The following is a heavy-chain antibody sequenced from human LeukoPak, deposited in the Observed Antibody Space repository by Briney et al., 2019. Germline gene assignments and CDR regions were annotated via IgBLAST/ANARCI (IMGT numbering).Heavy chain of an antibody. J-gene: IGHJ4*02. V-gene: IGHV4-34*01. Sequence: SETLSLTCAVYGGSFSGYYWSWIRQPPGKGLEWIGEINHSGSTNYNPSLKSRVTISVDTSKNQFSLKLSSVTAADTAVYYCATGSFTLVPAPDYWGQGTLVTVSS. D-gene: IGHD2-2*01. CDR3: ATGSFTLVPAPDY. CDR1: GGSFSGYY. CDR2: INHSGST.